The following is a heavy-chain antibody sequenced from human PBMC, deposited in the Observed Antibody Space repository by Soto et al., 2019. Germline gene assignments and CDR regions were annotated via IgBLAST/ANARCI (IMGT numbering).Heavy chain of an antibody. CDR1: GGSINSGGYS. CDR2: IYHTGNT. V-gene: IGHV4-30-2*01. CDR3: SSVERTLSTPFAGGVDV. D-gene: IGHD2-2*01. J-gene: IGHJ6*02. Sequence: QLQLQESGSGLVKPSQTLSLTCTVSGGSINSGGYSWIWIRQPPGKGLEWIGYIYHTGNTFYNPSLQSRVTISVDQTKNQFSLSLVAVTAADTAMYYWSSVERTLSTPFAGGVDVWGEWTTVTVS.